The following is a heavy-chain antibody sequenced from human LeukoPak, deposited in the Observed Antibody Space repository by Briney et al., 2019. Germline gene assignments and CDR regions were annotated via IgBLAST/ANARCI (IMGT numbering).Heavy chain of an antibody. Sequence: GASVKVSCKASGYTFTSYGISWVRQAPGQGLEWMGWISAYNGNTNYAQKLQGRVTMTTDTSTSTAYMELRSLRSDDTAVYHCARGLRGYSGYDPVGYWGQGTLVTVSS. CDR3: ARGLRGYSGYDPVGY. V-gene: IGHV1-18*01. CDR2: ISAYNGNT. D-gene: IGHD5-12*01. CDR1: GYTFTSYG. J-gene: IGHJ4*02.